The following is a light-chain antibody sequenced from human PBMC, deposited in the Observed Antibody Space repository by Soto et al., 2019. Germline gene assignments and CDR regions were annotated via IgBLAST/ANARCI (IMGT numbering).Light chain of an antibody. V-gene: IGKV1-33*01. Sequence: DIQMTQSPSSLSASVGDRVTIPCQASHDINLYLNWYQQKPGKAPRLLIYDASNVESGVPSRFSGYGSWTDFTLTIIILQPEDIATYYSLQYDTHPPTFGPGTK. J-gene: IGKJ3*01. CDR2: DAS. CDR3: LQYDTHPPT. CDR1: HDINLY.